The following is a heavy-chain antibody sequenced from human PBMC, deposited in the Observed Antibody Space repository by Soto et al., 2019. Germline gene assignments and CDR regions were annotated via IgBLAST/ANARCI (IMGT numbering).Heavy chain of an antibody. D-gene: IGHD1-26*01. J-gene: IGHJ4*02. CDR2: IIAGGGDT. V-gene: IGHV3-23*01. CDR3: VRDHQWAFDF. Sequence: PGGSLRLSCAASGFTFSHYAMSWVRQAPGKGLEWVSTIIAGGGDTYYAESVKGRFTISRDNVKNSLYLQMNSLRPEDTAVYFCVRDHQWAFDFWGQGTLVTVSS. CDR1: GFTFSHYA.